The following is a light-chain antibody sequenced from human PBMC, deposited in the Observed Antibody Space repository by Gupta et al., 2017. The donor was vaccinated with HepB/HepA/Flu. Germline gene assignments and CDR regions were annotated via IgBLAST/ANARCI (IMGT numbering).Light chain of an antibody. CDR1: QDIRSN. V-gene: IGKV1-33*01. CDR3: QQFENLPYT. J-gene: IGKJ2*01. Sequence: DIQMPQSPSSLSASVGDRATLSCQAGQDIRSNLKWYHQRPGKAPKLLIYGASTLETGVPSRFSGTGSGTSFTLIISSLQSEDFGTFFCQQFENLPYTFGQGTNLEI. CDR2: GAS.